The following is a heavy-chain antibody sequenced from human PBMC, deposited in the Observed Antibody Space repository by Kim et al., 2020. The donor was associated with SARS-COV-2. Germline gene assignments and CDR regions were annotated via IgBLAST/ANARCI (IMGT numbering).Heavy chain of an antibody. J-gene: IGHJ6*02. V-gene: IGHV4-4*02. Sequence: SETLSLTCAVSGGSISSSNWWSWVRQPPGKGLEWIGEIYHSGSTNYNPSLKSRVTISVDKSKNQFSLKLSSVTAADTAVYYCARVRIAARPGYGMDVWGQGTTVTVSS. CDR1: GGSISSSNW. CDR2: IYHSGST. D-gene: IGHD6-6*01. CDR3: ARVRIAARPGYGMDV.